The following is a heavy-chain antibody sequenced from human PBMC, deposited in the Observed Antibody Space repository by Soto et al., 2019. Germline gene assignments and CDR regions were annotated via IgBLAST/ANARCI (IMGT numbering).Heavy chain of an antibody. D-gene: IGHD1-1*01. CDR1: GGSISSYY. Sequence: QVQLQESGPGLVKPSETLSLTCTVSGGSISSYYWSWIRQPPGKGLEWIGYIYYSGSTNYNPSLKSRLTVSVXTSKNQFSLKLSSVTAADTAVYYCAREGTTVDSYYYYGMDVWGQGTTVTVSS. CDR2: IYYSGST. V-gene: IGHV4-59*01. CDR3: AREGTTVDSYYYYGMDV. J-gene: IGHJ6*02.